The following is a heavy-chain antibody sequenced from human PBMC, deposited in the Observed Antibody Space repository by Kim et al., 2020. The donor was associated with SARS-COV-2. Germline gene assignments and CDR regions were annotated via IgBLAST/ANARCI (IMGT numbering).Heavy chain of an antibody. D-gene: IGHD2-21*01. V-gene: IGHV5-51*01. CDR1: GYTFTTYW. Sequence: GESLKISCKGSGYTFTTYWIGWVRQMTGKGLEWMGIIYPGDANTRYSPSFQGQVTISADQSISTAYLHWSSLKASDTAMYYCARPHTRFLLGAFDVWGQGTMVTVSS. CDR3: ARPHTRFLLGAFDV. CDR2: IYPGDANT. J-gene: IGHJ3*01.